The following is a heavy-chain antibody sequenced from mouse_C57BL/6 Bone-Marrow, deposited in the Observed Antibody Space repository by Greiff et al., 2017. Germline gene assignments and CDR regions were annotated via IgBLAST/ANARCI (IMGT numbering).Heavy chain of an antibody. D-gene: IGHD1-1*01. V-gene: IGHV1-82*01. Sequence: QVQLQQSGPELVKPGASVKISCKASGYAFSSSWMNWVKQRPGKGLEWIGRIYPGDGDTKYNGKFKGKATLTADKSSSTAYMQLSSLTAEDSAVYFCARSRLITTADYWGQGTTLTVSS. CDR1: GYAFSSSW. CDR2: IYPGDGDT. J-gene: IGHJ2*01. CDR3: ARSRLITTADY.